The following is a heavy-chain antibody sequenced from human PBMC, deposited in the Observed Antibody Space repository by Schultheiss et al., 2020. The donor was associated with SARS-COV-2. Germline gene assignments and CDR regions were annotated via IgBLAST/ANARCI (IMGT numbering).Heavy chain of an antibody. D-gene: IGHD3-3*01. J-gene: IGHJ3*02. CDR2: IDWDDDK. CDR3: ARIRTFGVVPNAFDI. V-gene: IGHV2-70*11. Sequence: TLSLTCTVSGGSISSYYWSWIRQPPGKALEWLARIDWDDDKYYSTSLKTRLTISKDTSKNQVVLTMTNMDPVDTATYYCARIRTFGVVPNAFDIWGQGTMVTVSS. CDR1: GGSISSYYW.